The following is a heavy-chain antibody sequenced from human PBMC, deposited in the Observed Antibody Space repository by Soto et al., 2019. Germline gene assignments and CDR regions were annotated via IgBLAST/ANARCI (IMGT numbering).Heavy chain of an antibody. CDR2: IYYSGST. CDR3: ARDRKLPGGMNYYDSTDYYGMDV. J-gene: IGHJ6*02. V-gene: IGHV4-61*01. D-gene: IGHD3-22*01. Sequence: SETLSLTCTVSGGSVSSGSYYWSWIRQPPGKGLEWIGYIYYSGSTNYNPSLKSRVTISVDTSKNQFSLKLSSVTAADTAVYYCARDRKLPGGMNYYDSTDYYGMDVWGQGTTVTVSS. CDR1: GGSVSSGSYY.